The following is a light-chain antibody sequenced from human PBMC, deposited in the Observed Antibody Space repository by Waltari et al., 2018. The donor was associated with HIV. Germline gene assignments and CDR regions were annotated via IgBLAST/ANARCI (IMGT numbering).Light chain of an antibody. J-gene: IGLJ3*02. CDR1: SSNVGANY. V-gene: IGLV1-47*01. Sequence: QAALTPPPSTSGPPGPTVTIPCSGSSSNVGANYVSWYQPLPGTAPKLLIYRNSQRPSGVRDRFSGSKSGTSASLAINDLRSEDEAEYHCAAWDDSLSGWVFGGGTNLTVL. CDR3: AAWDDSLSGWV. CDR2: RNS.